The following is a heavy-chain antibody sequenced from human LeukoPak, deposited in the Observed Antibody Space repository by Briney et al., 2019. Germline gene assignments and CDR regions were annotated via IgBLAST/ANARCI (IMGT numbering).Heavy chain of an antibody. CDR3: ASGSGYDFGDY. Sequence: SETLSLTSAVYGGSFSGYYWSWIRQPPGKGLEWIGEISHSGSTNYNPSLKSRVTILVDTSKNQFSLKLSSVTAADTAVYYCASGSGYDFGDYWGQGTLVTVSS. CDR2: ISHSGST. J-gene: IGHJ4*02. D-gene: IGHD5-12*01. V-gene: IGHV4-34*01. CDR1: GGSFSGYY.